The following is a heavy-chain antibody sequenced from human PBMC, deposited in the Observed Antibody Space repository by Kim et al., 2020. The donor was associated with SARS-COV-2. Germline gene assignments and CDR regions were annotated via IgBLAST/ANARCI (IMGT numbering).Heavy chain of an antibody. J-gene: IGHJ4*02. Sequence: YNPSLKSRVTISVDTSKNQFSLKLSSVTAADTAVYYCARAKGIVATTFDYWGQGTLVTVSS. V-gene: IGHV4-34*01. CDR3: ARAKGIVATTFDY. D-gene: IGHD5-12*01.